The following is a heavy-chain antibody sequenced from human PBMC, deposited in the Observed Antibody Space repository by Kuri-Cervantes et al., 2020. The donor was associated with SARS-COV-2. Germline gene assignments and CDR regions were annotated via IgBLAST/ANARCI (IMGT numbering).Heavy chain of an antibody. CDR2: ISSSSSYI. CDR3: ARGGSSGWYYFDY. J-gene: IGHJ4*02. V-gene: IGHV3-21*01. CDR1: GFTFSSYS. D-gene: IGHD6-19*01. Sequence: GESLKISCAASGFTFSSYSMNWVRQAPGKGLEWVSSISSSSSYIYYADSVKGRFTISRDNAKNSLYLQMNSLRAEDTAVYYYARGGSSGWYYFDYWGQGTLVTVSS.